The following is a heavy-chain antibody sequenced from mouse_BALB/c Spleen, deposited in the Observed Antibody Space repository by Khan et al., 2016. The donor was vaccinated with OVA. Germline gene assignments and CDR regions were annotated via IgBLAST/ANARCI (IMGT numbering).Heavy chain of an antibody. D-gene: IGHD2-14*01. CDR1: GYTFTTYT. Sequence: QVHVKQSGAELARPGASVKMSCKASGYTFTTYTMHWVKQRPGQGLEWIGFINPSKGYTNYNQKFKEKSTLTADKSSSTAYMQLSSLTSDYSAVYYCAREGAYYRSDGWFSYWGQGTLVTVSA. J-gene: IGHJ3*01. CDR3: AREGAYYRSDGWFSY. CDR2: INPSKGYT. V-gene: IGHV1-4*01.